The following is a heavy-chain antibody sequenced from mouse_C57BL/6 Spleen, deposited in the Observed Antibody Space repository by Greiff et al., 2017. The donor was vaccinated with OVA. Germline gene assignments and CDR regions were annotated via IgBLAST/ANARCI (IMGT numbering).Heavy chain of an antibody. Sequence: VHLVESGPGLVAPSQSLSITCTVSGFSLTSYGVSWVRQPPGKGLEWLGVIWGDGSTNYHSAIISRLSIRTENSKRQVFLKLNSLQTDDTATYYGASANWGFDYWGQGTTLTVSS. CDR3: ASANWGFDY. V-gene: IGHV2-3*01. CDR2: IWGDGST. CDR1: GFSLTSYG. D-gene: IGHD4-1*01. J-gene: IGHJ2*01.